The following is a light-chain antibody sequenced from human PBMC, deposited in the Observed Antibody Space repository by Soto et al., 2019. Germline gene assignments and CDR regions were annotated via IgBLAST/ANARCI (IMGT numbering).Light chain of an antibody. CDR2: WAS. CDR3: QQYYGTPLT. J-gene: IGKJ1*01. CDR1: QSVLSSNNKNY. V-gene: IGKV4-1*01. Sequence: DIVMTQSPDSLAVSLGERATINCKSSQSVLSSNNKNYLAWYQQKPGQPPKLLIYWASTRESGVPDRFSGSGSGTDFTLTISSLQAEDVAVYYCQQYYGTPLTFGQGTKVEIK.